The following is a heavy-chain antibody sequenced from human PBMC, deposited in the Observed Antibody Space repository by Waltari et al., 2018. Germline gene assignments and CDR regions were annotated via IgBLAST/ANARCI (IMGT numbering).Heavy chain of an antibody. V-gene: IGHV3-23*03. CDR1: GFTFSSYA. CDR2: IYSGGST. Sequence: EVQLLESGGGLVQPGGSLRLSCAASGFTFSSYAMSWVRQAPGKGLEWVSVIYSGGSTYYADSVKGRFTISRDNSKNTLYLQMNSLRAEDTAVYYCAKDQGSSGWYFDYWGQGTLVTVSS. CDR3: AKDQGSSGWYFDY. J-gene: IGHJ4*02. D-gene: IGHD6-19*01.